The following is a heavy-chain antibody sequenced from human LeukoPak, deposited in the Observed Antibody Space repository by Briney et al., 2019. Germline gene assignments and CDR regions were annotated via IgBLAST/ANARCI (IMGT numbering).Heavy chain of an antibody. CDR1: GGSFSGYY. J-gene: IGHJ4*02. CDR2: INHSGST. CDR3: ARRGYSYCQRRHFDY. D-gene: IGHD5-18*01. V-gene: IGHV4-34*01. Sequence: PSETLSVTCAFYGGSFSGYYWRWLRQPPGKGLEWIGEINHSGSTNYNPNIKSRVTISVDTSNNQFSLKLSSVTAADTAVYYCARRGYSYCQRRHFDYWGQGTLVTVSS.